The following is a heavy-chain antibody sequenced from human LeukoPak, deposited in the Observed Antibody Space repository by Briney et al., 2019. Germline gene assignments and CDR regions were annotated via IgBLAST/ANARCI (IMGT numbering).Heavy chain of an antibody. J-gene: IGHJ5*02. D-gene: IGHD6-6*01. Sequence: KSSETLSLTCTVSGGSISSYYWSWIRQPPGKGLEWIGYIYYSGSTNYNPSLKSRVTISVDTSKNQFSLKLSSVTAADTAVYYCARIEARIAARPNWFDPWGQGTLVTVSS. CDR3: ARIEARIAARPNWFDP. CDR1: GGSISSYY. CDR2: IYYSGST. V-gene: IGHV4-59*12.